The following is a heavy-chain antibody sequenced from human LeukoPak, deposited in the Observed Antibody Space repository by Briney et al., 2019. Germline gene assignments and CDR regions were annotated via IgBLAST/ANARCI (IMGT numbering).Heavy chain of an antibody. J-gene: IGHJ5*02. Sequence: GGSLRLSCAASGFTFSSYWMHWVRQAPGKGLVWVSRINSDGSSTSYADSVKGRFTISRDNAKNTLYLQMNSLRAEDTAVYYCARVGGYCSSTSCSNWFDPWGQGTLVTVSS. CDR3: ARVGGYCSSTSCSNWFDP. V-gene: IGHV3-74*01. CDR1: GFTFSSYW. D-gene: IGHD2-2*01. CDR2: INSDGSST.